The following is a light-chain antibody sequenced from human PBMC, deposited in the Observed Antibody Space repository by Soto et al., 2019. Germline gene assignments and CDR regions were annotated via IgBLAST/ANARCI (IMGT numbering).Light chain of an antibody. J-gene: IGKJ1*01. CDR2: DAS. CDR3: QQYNNWPPWT. Sequence: EIVLTQSPGTLSLSPGERATLSCRASQSVSSNLAWYQQKPGQAPRLLIYDASSRPTDIPARFSGSGSGTDFTLTISSLQSEDFAVYYCQQYNNWPPWTFGQGTKVDIK. CDR1: QSVSSN. V-gene: IGKV3D-15*01.